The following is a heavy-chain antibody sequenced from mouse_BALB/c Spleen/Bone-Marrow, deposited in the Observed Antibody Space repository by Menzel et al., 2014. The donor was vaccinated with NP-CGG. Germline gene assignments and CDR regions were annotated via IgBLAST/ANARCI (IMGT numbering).Heavy chain of an antibody. D-gene: IGHD2-4*01. J-gene: IGHJ4*01. Sequence: EVMLVESEGGLVKPGGSLKLSCAASGFTFSSYAMSWVRQSPEKRLEWVAEISSGGSYTYYPDTVTGRFTISRDNAKNTLYLEMSSLRSEDTAMYYCAREGLRRRAAMDYWGQGTSVTVSS. CDR2: ISSGGSYT. V-gene: IGHV5-9-4*01. CDR1: GFTFSSYA. CDR3: AREGLRRRAAMDY.